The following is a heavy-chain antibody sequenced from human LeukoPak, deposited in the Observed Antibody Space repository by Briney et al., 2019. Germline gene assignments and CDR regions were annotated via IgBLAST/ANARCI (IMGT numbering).Heavy chain of an antibody. J-gene: IGHJ4*02. Sequence: GGSLRLSCAASGFTFSSYAMSWVRQPPGKGLEWVSSISGSGGSTYYAASVNGRFTLSRNNSKNTLYLQMNSLRAEYTAVYYCAKANDDFWSGYYNFDYWGQGTLVTVSS. D-gene: IGHD3-3*01. V-gene: IGHV3-23*01. CDR2: ISGSGGST. CDR3: AKANDDFWSGYYNFDY. CDR1: GFTFSSYA.